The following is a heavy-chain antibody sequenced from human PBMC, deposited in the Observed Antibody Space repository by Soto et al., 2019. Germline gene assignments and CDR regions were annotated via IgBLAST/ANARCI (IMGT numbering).Heavy chain of an antibody. V-gene: IGHV1-3*01. CDR2: INAGNGNT. CDR3: ATGPRSNYMDV. CDR1: GYTFTSYA. J-gene: IGHJ6*03. Sequence: ASVKVPCKASGYTFTSYAMHWVRQAPGQRLEWMGWINAGNGNTKYSQKFQGRVTITRDTSASTAYMELSSLRSEDTAVYYCATGPRSNYMDVWGKGTTVTVSS.